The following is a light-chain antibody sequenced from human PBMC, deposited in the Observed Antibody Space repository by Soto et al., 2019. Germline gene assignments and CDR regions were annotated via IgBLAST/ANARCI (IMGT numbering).Light chain of an antibody. CDR1: QSVSSN. J-gene: IGKJ1*01. Sequence: EIVMTQSPATLSVSPGERATLSCRASQSVSSNLAWYQQKPGQAPRLLIYGASTRATGLPARFSGSGSGKDFTLTISSLQSEDFAVYYCQQYNNWPPWTLGQGTKVEIK. CDR3: QQYNNWPPWT. CDR2: GAS. V-gene: IGKV3-15*01.